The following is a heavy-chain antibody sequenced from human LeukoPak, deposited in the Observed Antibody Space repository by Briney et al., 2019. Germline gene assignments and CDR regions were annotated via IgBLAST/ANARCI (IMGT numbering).Heavy chain of an antibody. CDR3: ARTLYSTSSLFDY. D-gene: IGHD6-6*01. Sequence: SETLSLTCTVSGGSISNYYWNWIRQPPGKGLEWLGYIYYSGITNYNPSLKSRVTMSLDTSKNQFSLKRTSVTAADTAVYYCARTLYSTSSLFDYWGQGTLVTVSS. CDR2: IYYSGIT. J-gene: IGHJ4*02. CDR1: GGSISNYY. V-gene: IGHV4-59*08.